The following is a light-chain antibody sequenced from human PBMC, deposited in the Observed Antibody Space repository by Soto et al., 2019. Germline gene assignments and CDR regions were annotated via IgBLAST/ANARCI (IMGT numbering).Light chain of an antibody. CDR1: QSLSSSN. CDR3: QQRNSWPLT. V-gene: IGKV3D-20*02. CDR2: GTS. Sequence: EIVLTHSPATLSLSPGERATLSCSSSQSLSSSNLAWFQQKPGQAPRLLIYGTSSRATGIPDRFSGSGSGTNFTLTISSLEPEDYAFYYCQQRNSWPLTFGGGTKVDIK. J-gene: IGKJ4*01.